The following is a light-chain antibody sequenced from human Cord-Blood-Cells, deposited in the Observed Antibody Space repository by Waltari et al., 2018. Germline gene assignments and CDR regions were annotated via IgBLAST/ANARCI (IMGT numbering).Light chain of an antibody. CDR3: QQYNSYSPYT. CDR1: QSISSW. J-gene: IGKJ2*01. V-gene: IGKV1-5*01. Sequence: DIQMTQSPSTLSASVGDRVTITCRASQSISSWLAWYQQKPGKAPKLLIYDASSLESGVPSRCSGSGSWTEFTLTISSLQPDDFATYYCQQYNSYSPYTFGQGTKLEIK. CDR2: DAS.